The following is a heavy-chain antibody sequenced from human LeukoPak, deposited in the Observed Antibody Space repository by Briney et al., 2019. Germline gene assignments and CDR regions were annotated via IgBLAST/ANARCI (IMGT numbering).Heavy chain of an antibody. Sequence: SETLSHTGTVSGDSVSNGNYYWSWLRQPPGKALEWIGYIYYTGKTYYNPSLEGRVTILVDTSRNHFSVKLSSVTAADTAVYYCARSQNYYGSGDYWSQGTLVTVSS. V-gene: IGHV4-61*03. J-gene: IGHJ4*02. CDR2: IYYTGKT. CDR1: GDSVSNGNYY. CDR3: ARSQNYYGSGDY. D-gene: IGHD3-10*01.